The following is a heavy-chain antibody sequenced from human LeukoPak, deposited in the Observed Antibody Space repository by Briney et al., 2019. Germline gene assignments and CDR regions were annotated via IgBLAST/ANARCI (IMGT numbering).Heavy chain of an antibody. D-gene: IGHD2/OR15-2a*01. V-gene: IGHV1-18*01. CDR2: ISGENGNI. CDR1: GYSFTNYG. CDR3: ARWGVHGTTTFCFDY. Sequence: ASVKVSCKTSGYSFTNYGVAWVRQAPGQGLEWMGWISGENGNINFAQKFQGRVTMTTDTSARIAYMEMRSLTSDDTAVYFCARWGVHGTTTFCFDYWSQGSLVTVSS. J-gene: IGHJ4*02.